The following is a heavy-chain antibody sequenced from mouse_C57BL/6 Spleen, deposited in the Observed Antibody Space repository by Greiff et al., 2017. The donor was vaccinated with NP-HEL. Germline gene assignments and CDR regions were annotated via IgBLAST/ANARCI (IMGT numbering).Heavy chain of an antibody. V-gene: IGHV1-64*01. Sequence: QVQLQQPGAELVKPGASVTLSCKASGYTFTSSWLHWVKPRPGQGLEWIGMIHPNSGSTNYNEKFKSKATLTVDKSSSTAYMQLSSLTSEDSAVYYCASTTVVATDYWGQGTTLTVSS. J-gene: IGHJ2*01. D-gene: IGHD1-1*01. CDR3: ASTTVVATDY. CDR1: GYTFTSSW. CDR2: IHPNSGST.